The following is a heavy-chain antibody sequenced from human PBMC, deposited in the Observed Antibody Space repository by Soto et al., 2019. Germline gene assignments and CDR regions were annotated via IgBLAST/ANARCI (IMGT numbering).Heavy chain of an antibody. CDR3: AGASSRVSSVVAAY. D-gene: IGHD2-15*01. J-gene: IGHJ4*02. CDR1: NDSLSSHF. CDR2: INPGPNSA. Sequence: QVQLLQSGAAVRKPGASVTVSCKASNDSLSSHFIHWVRQAPGEGLDWMGIINPGPNSASNSKEFQGRLPLTRDMPSRTVYMQLSNLRSDDTAVYYCAGASSRVSSVVAAYWGQGTLVTVSS. V-gene: IGHV1-46*01.